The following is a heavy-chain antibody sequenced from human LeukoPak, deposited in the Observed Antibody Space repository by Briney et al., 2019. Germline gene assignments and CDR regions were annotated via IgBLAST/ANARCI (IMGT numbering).Heavy chain of an antibody. Sequence: KPSETLSLTCTVSGGSISSSSYYWGWIRQPPGKGLEWIGSIYYSGSTYYNPSLKSRVTISVDTSKNQFSLKLSSVTAADTAVYYFARGIANVYYYSYYFDYWGQGTLVTVSS. CDR1: GGSISSSSYY. V-gene: IGHV4-39*01. CDR2: IYYSGST. CDR3: ARGIANVYYYSYYFDY. J-gene: IGHJ4*02. D-gene: IGHD3-16*01.